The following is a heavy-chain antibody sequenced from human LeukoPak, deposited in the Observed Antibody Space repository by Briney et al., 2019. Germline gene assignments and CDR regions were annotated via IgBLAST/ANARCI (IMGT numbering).Heavy chain of an antibody. V-gene: IGHV3-23*01. D-gene: IGHD1-1*01. CDR2: IGRGGTDT. J-gene: IGHJ4*02. CDR1: GFTFSNYA. Sequence: GGSLRLSCAASGFTFSNYAMNWVRQAPGKGLEWVSTIGRGGTDTYYADSVRGRFTISKDSSKNTLQMNSLSAEDTAIYYCVKHSGGVYGNSDYWGQGILVTASS. CDR3: VKHSGGVYGNSDY.